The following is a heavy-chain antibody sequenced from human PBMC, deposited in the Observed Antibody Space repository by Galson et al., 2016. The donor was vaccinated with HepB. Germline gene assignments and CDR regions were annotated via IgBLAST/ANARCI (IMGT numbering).Heavy chain of an antibody. CDR1: GFTFDKYA. D-gene: IGHD3-10*01. V-gene: IGHV3-33*08. Sequence: SLRLSCAASGFTFDKYAMHWVRQAPGKGLEWVAVIWYDGSNEYYADSVKGRFTISRDNSKNTLYLQMNSLRAEDTAVYYCASLGSLGSFSRGLYWGQGTLVTVSS. CDR3: ASLGSLGSFSRGLY. CDR2: IWYDGSNE. J-gene: IGHJ4*02.